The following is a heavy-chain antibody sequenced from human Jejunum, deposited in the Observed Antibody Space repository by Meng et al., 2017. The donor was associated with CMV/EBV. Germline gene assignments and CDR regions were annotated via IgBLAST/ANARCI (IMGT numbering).Heavy chain of an antibody. CDR1: GFTFSSHG. CDR3: ARVSGGFNLYYLEF. V-gene: IGHV3-30*03. CDR2: ISHDANLK. D-gene: IGHD1-14*01. J-gene: IGHJ4*02. Sequence: ASGFTFSSHGMHWVRQAPGKGLEWVAVISHDANLKNYADSVRGRFTISRDNSNNMLYLEVNSLRPDDTAVYYCARVSGGFNLYYLEFWGQGTLVTVSS.